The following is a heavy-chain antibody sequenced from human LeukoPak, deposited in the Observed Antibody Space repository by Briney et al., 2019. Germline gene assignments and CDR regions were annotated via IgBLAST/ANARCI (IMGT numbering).Heavy chain of an antibody. CDR1: GFTFSNYA. J-gene: IGHJ3*02. D-gene: IGHD6-19*01. CDR2: ISGSGGST. Sequence: PGGSLRLSCAASGFTFSNYAMSWVRQAPGKGLEWVSAISGSGGSTYYADSVKGRFTISRDNSKNTLYLQMNSLRAEDTAVYYCANLQSIAVAGTGRGAFDIWGQGTMVTVSS. CDR3: ANLQSIAVAGTGRGAFDI. V-gene: IGHV3-23*01.